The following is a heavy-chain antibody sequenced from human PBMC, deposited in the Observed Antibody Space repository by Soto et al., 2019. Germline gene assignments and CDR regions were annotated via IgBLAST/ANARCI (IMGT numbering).Heavy chain of an antibody. CDR1: GGSISSSNW. V-gene: IGHV4-4*02. Sequence: SETLSLTCAVSGGSISSSNWWSWVRQPPGKGLEWIGEIYHSGSTNYNPSLKSRVTISVDKSKNQFSLKLSSVTAADTAVYYCARVNGSGWSRRGKFDYWGQGTLVTVSS. CDR3: ARVNGSGWSRRGKFDY. D-gene: IGHD6-19*01. CDR2: IYHSGST. J-gene: IGHJ4*02.